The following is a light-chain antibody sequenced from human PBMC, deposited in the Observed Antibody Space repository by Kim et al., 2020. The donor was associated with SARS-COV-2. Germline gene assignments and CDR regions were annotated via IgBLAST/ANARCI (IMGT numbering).Light chain of an antibody. CDR1: QSVGIN. CDR3: QQYYSWPWT. Sequence: VSPGDRATLSCRASQSVGINLAWYQQKPGQVPRLLIYGTSTWATGIPVRFSGSGSGTEFTLTISSLQSEDFAVYYCQQYYSWPWTFGQGTKVDIK. J-gene: IGKJ1*01. V-gene: IGKV3-15*01. CDR2: GTS.